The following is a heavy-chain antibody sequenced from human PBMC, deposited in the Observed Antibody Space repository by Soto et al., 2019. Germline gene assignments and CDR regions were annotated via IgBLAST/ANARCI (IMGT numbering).Heavy chain of an antibody. V-gene: IGHV3-33*01. D-gene: IGHD3-10*01. Sequence: QVQLVESGGGVVQPGRSLRLSCAASGFTFSSYGMYWVRQAPGKGLEWVAVIWYDGSNKYYADSVKGRFTISRDNSKNTLYLQMNSLRAEDTAVYYCARRDDYYGSGSYSDYWGQGTLVTVSS. CDR1: GFTFSSYG. CDR3: ARRDDYYGSGSYSDY. CDR2: IWYDGSNK. J-gene: IGHJ4*02.